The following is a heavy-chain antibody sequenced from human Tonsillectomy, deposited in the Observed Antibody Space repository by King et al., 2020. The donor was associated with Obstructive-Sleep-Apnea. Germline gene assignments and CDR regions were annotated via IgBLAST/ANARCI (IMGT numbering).Heavy chain of an antibody. CDR1: GFTFSSYG. J-gene: IGHJ4*02. D-gene: IGHD3-22*01. CDR3: ARDPLPYYYDSSGYHFDY. V-gene: IGHV3-33*01. CDR2: IWYDGSNK. Sequence: VQLVESGGGVVQPWRSLRLSCAASGFTFSSYGMHWVRQAPGKGLEWVAVIWYDGSNKYYADSVKVRFTFSRDNSKNTLYLQMNSLRAEDTAVYYCARDPLPYYYDSSGYHFDYWGQGTLVTVSS.